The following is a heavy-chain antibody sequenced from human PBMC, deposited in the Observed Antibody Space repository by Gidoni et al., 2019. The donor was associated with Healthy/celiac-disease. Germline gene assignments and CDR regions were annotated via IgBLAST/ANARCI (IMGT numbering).Heavy chain of an antibody. CDR2: IYYSGST. Sequence: QVQLQASGPGLVKPSETLSLPCTVSGGSISSYYWSWIRQPPGKGLEWIGYIYYSGSTNYNPSLKSRVTISVDTSKNQFSLKLSSVTAADTAVYYCARGGVHFDYWGQGTLVTVSS. J-gene: IGHJ4*02. V-gene: IGHV4-59*01. CDR3: ARGGVHFDY. D-gene: IGHD5-12*01. CDR1: GGSISSYY.